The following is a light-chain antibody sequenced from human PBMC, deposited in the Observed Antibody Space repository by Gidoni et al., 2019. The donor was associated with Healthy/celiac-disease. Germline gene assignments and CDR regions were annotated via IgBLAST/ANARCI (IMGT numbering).Light chain of an antibody. CDR1: QSGSSN. CDR2: GAS. CDR3: QQYNNWPPWT. V-gene: IGKV3-15*01. Sequence: EIVMTQSPATLSVSPGERATLSCRASQSGSSNLAWYQQKPGQAPRLLIHGASTSATGIPARFSGSGSGTEFTLTISRLQSEDFAVYYCQQYNNWPPWTFGQGTKVEIK. J-gene: IGKJ1*01.